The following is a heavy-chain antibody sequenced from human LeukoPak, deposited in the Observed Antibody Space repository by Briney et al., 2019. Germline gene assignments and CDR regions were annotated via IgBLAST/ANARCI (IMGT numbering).Heavy chain of an antibody. Sequence: ASVKVSCKASGYTFTSYDINWVRQAPGQGLEWMGWMNPNSGNTGYAQKFQGRVTMTRNTSISTAYMELSSLRSEDTAVYYCARGRRYSYGYYYYYYYMDVWGKGTTVTVSS. D-gene: IGHD5-18*01. CDR3: ARGRRYSYGYYYYYYYMDV. CDR1: GYTFTSYD. CDR2: MNPNSGNT. V-gene: IGHV1-8*01. J-gene: IGHJ6*03.